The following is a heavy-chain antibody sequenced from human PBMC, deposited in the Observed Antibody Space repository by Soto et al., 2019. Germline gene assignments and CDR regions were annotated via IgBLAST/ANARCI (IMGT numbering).Heavy chain of an antibody. CDR3: AKDRPLIVVVPAAHDAFDI. Sequence: GSLRLSCAASGFTFSSYAMSWVRQAPGKGLEWVSAISGSGGSTYYADSVKGRFTISRDNSKNTLYLQMNSLRAEDTAVYYCAKDRPLIVVVPAAHDAFDIWGQGTMVTVSS. CDR1: GFTFSSYA. J-gene: IGHJ3*02. CDR2: ISGSGGST. V-gene: IGHV3-23*01. D-gene: IGHD2-2*01.